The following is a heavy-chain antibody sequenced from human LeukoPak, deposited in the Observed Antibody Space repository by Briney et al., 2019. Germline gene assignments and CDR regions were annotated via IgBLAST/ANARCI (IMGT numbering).Heavy chain of an antibody. CDR1: GGTFSIYT. D-gene: IGHD3-3*01. CDR3: ARGFGVAYPAFDP. CDR2: IIPILGIA. V-gene: IGHV1-69*02. Sequence: SVKVSCKASGGTFSIYTISWVRQAPGQGLEWMGRIIPILGIANYAQKFQGRVTITADKSTSTAYMELSSLRSEDTAVYYCARGFGVAYPAFDPWGQGTLVTVSS. J-gene: IGHJ5*02.